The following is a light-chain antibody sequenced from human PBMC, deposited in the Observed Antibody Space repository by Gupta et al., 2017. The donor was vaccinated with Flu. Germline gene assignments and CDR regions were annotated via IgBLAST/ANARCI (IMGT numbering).Light chain of an antibody. V-gene: IGLV2-14*03. CDR3: SSYTSTSTFYV. CDR2: DVT. Sequence: QSALTQPASVSGSPGQSITISCTGTSSDVGRSDYVSWYQQHLDKAPKLIIYDVTNRPSGVSSRFSGSKSGNTASLTISGLQAEDETDYYCSSYTSTSTFYVFGTGTKVTVL. J-gene: IGLJ1*01. CDR1: SSDVGRSDY.